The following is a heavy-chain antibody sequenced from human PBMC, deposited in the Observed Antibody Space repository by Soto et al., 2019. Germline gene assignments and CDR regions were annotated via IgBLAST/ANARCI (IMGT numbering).Heavy chain of an antibody. V-gene: IGHV4-59*01. CDR2: IYDSGST. D-gene: IGHD3-3*01. CDR1: GVSITSFY. CDR3: ATRFSSMYWFAP. J-gene: IGHJ5*02. Sequence: PSETLSLTCTVSGVSITSFYWNWIRQPPGKRLEWIGCIYDSGSTNFNPSLKSRVTMSVDTSGTQFSLKLRSVTAADTAVYYCATRFSSMYWFAPWGQGPLVTVYS.